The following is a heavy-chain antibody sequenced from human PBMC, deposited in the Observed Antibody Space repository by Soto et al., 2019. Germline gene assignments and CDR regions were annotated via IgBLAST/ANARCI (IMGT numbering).Heavy chain of an antibody. Sequence: GGSLRLSCAASGFTFSSYAMSWVRQAPGKGLEWVSAISGSGGSTYYADSVKGRFTISRDNSKNTLYLQMNSLRAEDTAVYYCAKALYYDSRTQQIGYFDYWGQGTLVTVSS. CDR2: ISGSGGST. CDR3: AKALYYDSRTQQIGYFDY. D-gene: IGHD3-22*01. V-gene: IGHV3-23*01. J-gene: IGHJ4*02. CDR1: GFTFSSYA.